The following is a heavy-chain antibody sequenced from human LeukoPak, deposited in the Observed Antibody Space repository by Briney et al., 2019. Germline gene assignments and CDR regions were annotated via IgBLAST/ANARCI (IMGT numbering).Heavy chain of an antibody. CDR1: GYTFTSYG. CDR3: ARVPFGVVSKDYYYYMDV. D-gene: IGHD3-3*01. J-gene: IGHJ6*03. CDR2: ISAYNGNT. V-gene: IGHV1-18*01. Sequence: ASVKVSCKASGYTFTSYGISWVRQAPGQGLEWMGWISAYNGNTNYAQKPQGRVTMTTDTSTSTAYMELRSLRSDDTAVYYCARVPFGVVSKDYYYYMDVWGKGTTVTVSS.